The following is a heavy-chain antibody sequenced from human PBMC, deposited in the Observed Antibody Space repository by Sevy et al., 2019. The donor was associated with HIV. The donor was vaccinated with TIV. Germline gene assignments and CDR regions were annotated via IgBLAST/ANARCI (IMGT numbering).Heavy chain of an antibody. V-gene: IGHV3-21*01. D-gene: IGHD2-2*01. CDR1: GFTFSSYS. CDR2: ISSSSSYI. J-gene: IGHJ6*02. Sequence: GGSLRLSCAASGFTFSSYSMNWVRQAPGKGLEWVSSISSSSSYINHANSVKDRFTISRDNANNSLYLRMNSLRAEDEAVYYFVRVRGDIVVVPAARYYSYYSMDIWGQGTTVTVSS. CDR3: VRVRGDIVVVPAARYYSYYSMDI.